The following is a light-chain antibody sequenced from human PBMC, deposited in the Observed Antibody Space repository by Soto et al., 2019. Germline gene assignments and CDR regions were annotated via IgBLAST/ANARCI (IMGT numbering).Light chain of an antibody. V-gene: IGKV3-15*01. J-gene: IGKJ4*01. CDR2: GAS. CDR1: PSVSGY. Sequence: IGLSQSPATLSLSPGETATLPCRASPSVSGYIGWYQQRAGQAPRLLIDGASTRATGIPARFSGSGSGTEFTLTISSLQSEDFAVYYCQQYNNWPRVTFGGGTKV. CDR3: QQYNNWPRVT.